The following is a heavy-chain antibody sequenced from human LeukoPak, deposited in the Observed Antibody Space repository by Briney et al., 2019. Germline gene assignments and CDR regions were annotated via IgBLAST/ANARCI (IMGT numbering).Heavy chain of an antibody. CDR2: IYPGDSDT. CDR3: ARPGPTYYYDSSGYFYAFDI. CDR1: GYSFTSYW. V-gene: IGHV5-51*01. D-gene: IGHD3-22*01. J-gene: IGHJ3*02. Sequence: GESLKISCKGSGYSFTSYWIGWVRQMHGKGLEWMGIIYPGDSDTRYSPSFQGQVTISADKSISTAYLQWSSLKASDTAMYYCARPGPTYYYDSSGYFYAFDIWGQGTMVTVSS.